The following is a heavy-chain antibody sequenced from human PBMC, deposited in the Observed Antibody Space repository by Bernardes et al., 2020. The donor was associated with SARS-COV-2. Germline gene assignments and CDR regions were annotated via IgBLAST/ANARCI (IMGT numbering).Heavy chain of an antibody. V-gene: IGHV3-23*01. CDR2: LLGSGDA. Sequence: GGSLRLSCAASGFTFTGFDMSWVRQAPGRGLEWVSVLLGSGDAHYADPVKGRFTISRDNSKNTLYLLMNSLRAEDTAVYYCATSYTTSWYNWGQGTLVTVSS. J-gene: IGHJ1*01. CDR3: ATSYTTSWYN. D-gene: IGHD6-13*01. CDR1: GFTFTGFD.